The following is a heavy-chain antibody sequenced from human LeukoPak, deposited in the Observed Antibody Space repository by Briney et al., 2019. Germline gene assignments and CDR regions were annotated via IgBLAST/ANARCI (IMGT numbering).Heavy chain of an antibody. V-gene: IGHV1-2*02. J-gene: IGHJ4*02. CDR2: INTNDGDT. D-gene: IGHD2-2*01. CDR1: GYTFTEYY. CDR3: ARANFLYCSSSTCLFDY. Sequence: DSVKVSCKASGYTFTEYYMHWARQAPGQGIEWMGWINTNDGDTNYAQKFQVRVTMTRDTSISTAHMEVSRLRSDDTAVYYCARANFLYCSSSTCLFDYWGQGTLVTVSS.